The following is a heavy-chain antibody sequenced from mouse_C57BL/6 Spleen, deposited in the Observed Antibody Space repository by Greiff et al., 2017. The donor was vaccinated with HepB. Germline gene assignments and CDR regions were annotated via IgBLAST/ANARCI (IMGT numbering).Heavy chain of an antibody. V-gene: IGHV5-4*03. CDR2: ISDGGSYT. Sequence: DVKVEESGGGLVKPGGSLKLSCAASGFTFSSYAMSWVRQTPEKRLEWVATISDGGSYTYYPDNVKGRFTISRDNAKNNLYLQMSHLKSEDTAMYYCARGTAQATEFAYGGQGTLVTVSA. D-gene: IGHD3-2*02. CDR3: ARGTAQATEFAY. CDR1: GFTFSSYA. J-gene: IGHJ3*01.